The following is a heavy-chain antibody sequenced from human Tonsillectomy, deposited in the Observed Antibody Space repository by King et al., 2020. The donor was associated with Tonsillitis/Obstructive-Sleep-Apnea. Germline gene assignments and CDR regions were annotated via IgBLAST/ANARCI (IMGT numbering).Heavy chain of an antibody. D-gene: IGHD6-19*01. CDR1: GFTFSSYD. CDR2: IGTAGDT. Sequence: VQLVQSGGGLVQPGGSLRLSCAASGFTFSSYDMHWVRQATGKGLEWVSAIGTAGDTYYPGSVKGRFTISRENAKNSLYLQMNSPRAGDTAVYYCARGEGIAVAGKGTYYFDYWGQGTLVTVSS. J-gene: IGHJ4*02. V-gene: IGHV3-13*04. CDR3: ARGEGIAVAGKGTYYFDY.